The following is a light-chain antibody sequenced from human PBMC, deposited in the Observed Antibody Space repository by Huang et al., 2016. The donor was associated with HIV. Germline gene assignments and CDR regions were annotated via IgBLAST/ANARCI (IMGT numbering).Light chain of an antibody. CDR1: QSISIY. CDR2: DAS. CDR3: QQRSDWPLT. V-gene: IGKV3-11*01. J-gene: IGKJ4*01. Sequence: EIVLTQSPATLSLSPGERATLSCRASQSISIYLAWYQQKPGQAPRLLIYDASNRATGIPARFSGSGTGTDFTLTISSLEPEDCAVYYCQQRSDWPLTFGGGTKVEIK.